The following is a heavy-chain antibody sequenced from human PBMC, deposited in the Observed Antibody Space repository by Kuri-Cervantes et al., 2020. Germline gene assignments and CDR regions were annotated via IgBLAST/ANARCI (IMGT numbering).Heavy chain of an antibody. CDR1: GYTFTGYY. Sequence: ASVKVSCKASGYTFTGYYMHWVRQAPGQGLEWMGWINPNSGGTNYAQKFQGRVTMTRDTSISTAYMELSRLRSDDTAVYYCARGLLYCSSTSCYRLETYYYYGMDVWGQGTTVTVSS. V-gene: IGHV1-2*02. CDR2: INPNSGGT. J-gene: IGHJ6*02. CDR3: ARGLLYCSSTSCYRLETYYYYGMDV. D-gene: IGHD2-2*02.